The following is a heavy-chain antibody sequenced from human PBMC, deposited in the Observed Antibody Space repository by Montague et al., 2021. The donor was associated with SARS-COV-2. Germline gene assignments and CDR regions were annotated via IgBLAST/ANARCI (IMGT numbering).Heavy chain of an antibody. CDR1: SGSISSEDYY. CDR3: ARLSGTVAATGVVLSAPDWYFDL. V-gene: IGHV4-39*02. Sequence: SETLSLTCTVSSGSISSEDYYWGWIRQAPGKGLEWIGISHSSGNTYYNPSLKSRVTLSVDTSKNHFSLEATSVTAADTATYYCARLSGTVAATGVVLSAPDWYFDLWGRGTLVTFSS. J-gene: IGHJ2*01. D-gene: IGHD1-26*01. CDR2: SHSSGNT.